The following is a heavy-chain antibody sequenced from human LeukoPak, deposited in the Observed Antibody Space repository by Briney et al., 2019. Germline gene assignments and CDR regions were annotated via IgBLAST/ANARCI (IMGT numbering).Heavy chain of an antibody. D-gene: IGHD2-2*01. Sequence: ASVKVSCKASGYTFTGYYMHWVRQAPGQGLEWMGWINPNSGGTNYAQKFQGRVTITADESTSTAYMELSSLRSEDTAVYYCARDRYCSSTSCYSGDYGMDVWGKGTTVTVSS. J-gene: IGHJ6*04. V-gene: IGHV1-2*02. CDR1: GYTFTGYY. CDR2: INPNSGGT. CDR3: ARDRYCSSTSCYSGDYGMDV.